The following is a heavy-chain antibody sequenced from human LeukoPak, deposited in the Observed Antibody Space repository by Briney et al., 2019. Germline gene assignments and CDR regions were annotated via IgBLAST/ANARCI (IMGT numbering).Heavy chain of an antibody. CDR2: TYHSGST. CDR3: ARASGYSYGSFDY. CDR1: GYSISSGYY. J-gene: IGHJ4*02. V-gene: IGHV4-38-2*02. D-gene: IGHD5-18*01. Sequence: PSETLSLTCTVSGYSISSGYYWGWIRQPPGKGLEWIGSTYHSGSTYYNPSLKSRVTISVDTSKNQFSLKLSSVTAADTAVYYCARASGYSYGSFDYWGQGTLVTVSS.